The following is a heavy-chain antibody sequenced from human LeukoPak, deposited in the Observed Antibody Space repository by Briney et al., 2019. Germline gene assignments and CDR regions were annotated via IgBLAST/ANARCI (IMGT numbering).Heavy chain of an antibody. V-gene: IGHV4-30-2*01. CDR1: GGSISSGGYY. CDR3: ARVIDVAATGYFYS. CDR2: IYHSGST. D-gene: IGHD1-1*01. J-gene: IGHJ4*02. Sequence: PSETLSLTCTVSGGSISSGGYYWSWIRQPPGKGLEWIGYIYHSGSTYYNPSLKSRVTISVDRSKNQFSLKLSSVTAADTALYYCARVIDVAATGYFYSWGQGTQVTVSS.